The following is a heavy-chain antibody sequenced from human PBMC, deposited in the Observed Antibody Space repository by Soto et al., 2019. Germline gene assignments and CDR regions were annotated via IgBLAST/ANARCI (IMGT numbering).Heavy chain of an antibody. CDR3: ARSPSEYSSGWYTKLRVYWFDP. D-gene: IGHD6-19*01. J-gene: IGHJ5*02. CDR2: INSDGSST. V-gene: IGHV3-74*01. CDR1: GFTFSSYW. Sequence: GGSLRLSCAASGFTFSSYWMHLVRQAPGKGLVWVSRINSDGSSTSYADSVKGRSTISRDNAKNTLYLQMNSLRAEDTAVYYCARSPSEYSSGWYTKLRVYWFDPWGQGTLVTVSS.